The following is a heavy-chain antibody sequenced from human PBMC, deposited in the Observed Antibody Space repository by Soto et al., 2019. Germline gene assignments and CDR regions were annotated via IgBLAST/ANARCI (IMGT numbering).Heavy chain of an antibody. J-gene: IGHJ6*02. V-gene: IGHV1-69*13. CDR1: GGTFSSYA. CDR3: AQIWSGDRNYYYYGMDG. D-gene: IGHD3-3*01. CDR2: IIPIFGTA. Sequence: ASVKVSCKASGGTFSSYAISWVRQAPGQGLEWMGGIIPIFGTANYAQKFQGRVTITADEATSTAYMELSSLRSEDTAVYYCAQIWSGDRNYYYYGMDGWGQGTTVTVSS.